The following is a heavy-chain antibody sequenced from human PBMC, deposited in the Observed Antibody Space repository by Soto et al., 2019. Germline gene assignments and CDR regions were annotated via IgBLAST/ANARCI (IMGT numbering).Heavy chain of an antibody. J-gene: IGHJ6*02. CDR1: GFTFTSYA. Sequence: GGSLRLSCAVSGFTFTSYAMTWVRQAPGKGLEWVSAISGSGGSEFYADSVKGRFTISRDNSKNTLYLQMKSLRAEDTALYYCAKGDTTMITDYYAMDVWGQGTTLTVSS. CDR2: ISGSGGSE. CDR3: AKGDTTMITDYYAMDV. V-gene: IGHV3-23*01. D-gene: IGHD5-18*01.